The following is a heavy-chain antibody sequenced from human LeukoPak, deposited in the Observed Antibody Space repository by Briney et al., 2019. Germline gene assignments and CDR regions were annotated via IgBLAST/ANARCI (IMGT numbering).Heavy chain of an antibody. D-gene: IGHD1-14*01. CDR3: ARVAQAGNRHYYYYYYMGV. V-gene: IGHV3-7*01. Sequence: GGSLRLSCAASGFTFSSYWMSWVRQAPGKGLEWVANIKQDGSEKYYVDSVKGRFTISRDNAKNSLYLQMNSLRAEDTAVYYCARVAQAGNRHYYYYYYMGVWGKGTTVTVSS. CDR2: IKQDGSEK. CDR1: GFTFSSYW. J-gene: IGHJ6*03.